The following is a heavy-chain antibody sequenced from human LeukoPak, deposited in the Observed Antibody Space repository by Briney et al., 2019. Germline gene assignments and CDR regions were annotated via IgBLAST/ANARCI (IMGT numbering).Heavy chain of an antibody. J-gene: IGHJ3*02. CDR2: INPNSGGT. CDR1: GYTFTGYY. Sequence: ASVKVSCKASGYTFTGYYMHWVRQAPGQGLEWMGWINPNSGGTNYAQKFQGRVTMTRDTSISTAYMELSRLRSDDTAVYYCARANLLVVVAAEIDAFDIWGQGTMVTVSS. CDR3: ARANLLVVVAAEIDAFDI. D-gene: IGHD2-15*01. V-gene: IGHV1-2*02.